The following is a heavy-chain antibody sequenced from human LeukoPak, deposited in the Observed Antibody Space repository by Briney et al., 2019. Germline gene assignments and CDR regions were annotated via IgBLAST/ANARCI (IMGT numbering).Heavy chain of an antibody. Sequence: PSETLSLTCTVSGGSISSGGYYWSWIRQPPGKGLEWIGYIYYSGSTNYNPSLKSRVTISVDTSKNQFSLKLSSVTAADTAVYYCARGSYNYYFDYWGQGTLVTVSS. D-gene: IGHD1-26*01. CDR2: IYYSGST. J-gene: IGHJ4*02. CDR1: GGSISSGGYY. CDR3: ARGSYNYYFDY. V-gene: IGHV4-61*08.